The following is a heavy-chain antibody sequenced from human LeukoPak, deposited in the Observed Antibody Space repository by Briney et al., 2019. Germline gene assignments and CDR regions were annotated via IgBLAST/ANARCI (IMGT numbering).Heavy chain of an antibody. V-gene: IGHV4-39*07. D-gene: IGHD1-26*01. CDR2: IYYSGST. CDR3: ARDTVGATFPGAYI. Sequence: SETLSLTCTVSGGSISSGTYYWGWIRQPPGKGLEWIGSIYYSGSTYYNPSLKSRVTISVDTSKNQFSLKLSSVTAADTAVYYCARDTVGATFPGAYIWGQGTMVTVSS. J-gene: IGHJ3*02. CDR1: GGSISSGTYY.